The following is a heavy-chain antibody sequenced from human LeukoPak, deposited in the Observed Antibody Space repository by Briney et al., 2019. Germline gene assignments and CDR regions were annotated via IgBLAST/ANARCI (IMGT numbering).Heavy chain of an antibody. CDR2: IKKDGSEK. V-gene: IGHV3-7*01. CDR1: GFTFSSYW. CDR3: ARHLSGVTGYTYGRGIDY. D-gene: IGHD5-18*01. Sequence: GGSLRLSCAASGFTFSSYWMSWVRQAPGRGLEWVANIKKDGSEKYYVDSVKGRFTISRDNAKKSLYLQMNSLGAEDTAVYYCARHLSGVTGYTYGRGIDYWGQGTLVTVSS. J-gene: IGHJ4*02.